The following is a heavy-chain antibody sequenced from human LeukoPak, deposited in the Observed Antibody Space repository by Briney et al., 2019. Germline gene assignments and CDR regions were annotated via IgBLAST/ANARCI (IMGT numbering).Heavy chain of an antibody. V-gene: IGHV4-61*02. J-gene: IGHJ4*02. CDR2: ISSSGST. D-gene: IGHD6-19*01. CDR3: AQIAVAGTFDY. CDR1: GDSISSGDYY. Sequence: SQTLSLTCTVSGDSISSGDYYWSWIRQPAGKGLEWIGRISSSGSTYYNPSLKSRVTISVDTSKNQFSLKLSSVTAADTAVYYCAQIAVAGTFDYWGQGTLVTVSS.